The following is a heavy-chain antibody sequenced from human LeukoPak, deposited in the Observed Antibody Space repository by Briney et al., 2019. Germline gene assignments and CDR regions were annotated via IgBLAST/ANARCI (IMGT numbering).Heavy chain of an antibody. D-gene: IGHD3-10*01. V-gene: IGHV1-2*02. CDR3: ARLPLWFGELLSLYYYGMDV. CDR1: GYTFTGYY. Sequence: ASVKVSCKASGYTFTGYYMHWVRQAPGQGLEWMGWINPNSGGTNYAQKFQGRVTMTRDTSISTAYMELSRLRSDDTAVYYCARLPLWFGELLSLYYYGMDVWGQGTTVTVSS. CDR2: INPNSGGT. J-gene: IGHJ6*02.